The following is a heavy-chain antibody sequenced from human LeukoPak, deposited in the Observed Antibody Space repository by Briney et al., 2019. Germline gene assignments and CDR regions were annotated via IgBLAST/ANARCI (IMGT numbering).Heavy chain of an antibody. V-gene: IGHV1-46*01. D-gene: IGHD3-10*01. Sequence: ASVSVSCTASGYTFTSYYMHWVRQAPGQGLEWMGVINPSGGSTSYAQKFQGRVTMTRDTSTSTVYMELSSLRSEDTAVYYCARGGGMVRGAYRHWGQGTLVTVSS. CDR2: INPSGGST. CDR1: GYTFTSYY. J-gene: IGHJ4*02. CDR3: ARGGGMVRGAYRH.